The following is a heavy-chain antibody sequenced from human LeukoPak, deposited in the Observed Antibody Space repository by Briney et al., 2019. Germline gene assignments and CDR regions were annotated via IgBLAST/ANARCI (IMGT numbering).Heavy chain of an antibody. CDR3: ARRFYDNLTGHTWYDY. V-gene: IGHV1-2*02. J-gene: IGHJ4*02. CDR1: GYTFTGYY. Sequence: ASVKVSCKASGYTFTGYYMHWVRQAPGQGLEWMGWINPNSGGTNYAQKFQGRVTITRNTSISTAYMELSSLRSEDTAVYYCARRFYDNLTGHTWYDYWGQGTLVTVSS. D-gene: IGHD3-9*01. CDR2: INPNSGGT.